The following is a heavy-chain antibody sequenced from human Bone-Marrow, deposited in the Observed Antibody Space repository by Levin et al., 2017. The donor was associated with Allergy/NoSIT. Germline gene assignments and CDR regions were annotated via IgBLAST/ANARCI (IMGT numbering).Heavy chain of an antibody. CDR1: GLSFSSYA. Sequence: LSLTCATSGLSFSSYAMNWVRQAPGKGLEWVSGISGSGSATHYADSVKGRFTISRDNSKNTVYLQMNSLRAEDTAVYYCAKLDDIVVVVGAAVDYWGQGTLVTVSS. CDR3: AKLDDIVVVVGAAVDY. D-gene: IGHD2-15*01. V-gene: IGHV3-23*01. J-gene: IGHJ4*02. CDR2: ISGSGSAT.